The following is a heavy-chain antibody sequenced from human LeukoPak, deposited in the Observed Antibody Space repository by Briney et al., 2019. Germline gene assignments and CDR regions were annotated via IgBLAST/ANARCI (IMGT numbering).Heavy chain of an antibody. CDR1: GCGFTSYW. V-gene: IGHV5-10-1*01. D-gene: IGHD5-12*01. Sequence: GGALRISFKGAGCGFTSYWISWGRRMPGKGLEWMGRIDPSDSYTNYSPSFQGHVTISADKSISTAYLQWSSLKASDTAMYYCASGYGGYVYDYWGQGTLVTVSS. CDR3: ASGYGGYVYDY. CDR2: IDPSDSYT. J-gene: IGHJ4*02.